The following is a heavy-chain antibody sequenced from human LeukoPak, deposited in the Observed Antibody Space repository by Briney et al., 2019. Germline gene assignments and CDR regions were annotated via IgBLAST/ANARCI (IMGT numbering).Heavy chain of an antibody. CDR1: GFTFSSYA. J-gene: IGHJ5*02. Sequence: GGSLRLSCAASGFTFSSYAMSWVRQAPGKGLEWVSAISSSGGGTYYADSVKGRFTISRDNSKNTLYLQMNSLRAEDTAVYYCAKPDVGVAAPSAWGQGTLVTVSS. CDR2: ISSSGGGT. D-gene: IGHD2-15*01. V-gene: IGHV3-23*01. CDR3: AKPDVGVAAPSA.